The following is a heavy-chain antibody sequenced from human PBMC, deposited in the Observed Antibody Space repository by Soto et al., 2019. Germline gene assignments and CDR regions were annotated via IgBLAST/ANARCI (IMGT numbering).Heavy chain of an antibody. D-gene: IGHD2-15*01. V-gene: IGHV1-3*01. J-gene: IGHJ6*03. CDR3: ARDRGPGLGCSGGSCHPHYYYYMDV. CDR1: GYTFTSYA. CDR2: INAGNGNT. Sequence: ASVKVSCKASGYTFTSYAMHWVRQAPGQRLEWMGWINAGNGNTKYSQKFQGRVTITRDTSASTAYMELSSLRSEDTAVYYCARDRGPGLGCSGGSCHPHYYYYMDVWGKGTTVTVSS.